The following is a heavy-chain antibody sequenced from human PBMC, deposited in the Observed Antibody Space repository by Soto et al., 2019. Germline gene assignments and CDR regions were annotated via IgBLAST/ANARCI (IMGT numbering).Heavy chain of an antibody. CDR3: ARAPAHYDILTGYYTYGMDV. V-gene: IGHV1-69*13. CDR2: ILPIFGTA. J-gene: IGHJ6*02. Sequence: SVKVSCKASGGTFSSYAISWVRQAPGQGLEWMGGILPIFGTANYAQKFQGRVTITADESTSTAYMELSSLRSEDTAVYYCARAPAHYDILTGYYTYGMDVWGQGTTVTVSS. CDR1: GGTFSSYA. D-gene: IGHD3-9*01.